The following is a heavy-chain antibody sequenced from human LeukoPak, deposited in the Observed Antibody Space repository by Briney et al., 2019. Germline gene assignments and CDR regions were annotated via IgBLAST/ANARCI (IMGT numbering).Heavy chain of an antibody. D-gene: IGHD3-22*01. Sequence: PGRSLRLSCAASGFTFSNYAMHWVRQAPGKGLEWVAFISWDGSDKYYADSVKGRFTISRDNSKNTLYLQMNSLRAEDTAVYYCARDDYDSSGYYLYGLNWGQGTLVTVSS. V-gene: IGHV3-30-3*01. J-gene: IGHJ4*02. CDR2: ISWDGSDK. CDR3: ARDDYDSSGYYLYGLN. CDR1: GFTFSNYA.